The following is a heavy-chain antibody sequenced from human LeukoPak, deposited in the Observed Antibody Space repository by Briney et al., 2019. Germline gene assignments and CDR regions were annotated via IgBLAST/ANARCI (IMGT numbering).Heavy chain of an antibody. D-gene: IGHD6-13*01. Sequence: SETLSLTCSVSVGSLYGYYWNWIRQPPGKGLEWIGYIYYNGNTQYNPSIKHRVTISVDTSKTQLSLRLTSVTAADPAVFYCARGKRLPVAAAGSGRSGHYFDYWGQGTLATVSS. CDR1: VGSLYGYY. CDR2: IYYNGNT. CDR3: ARGKRLPVAAAGSGRSGHYFDY. V-gene: IGHV4-59*01. J-gene: IGHJ4*02.